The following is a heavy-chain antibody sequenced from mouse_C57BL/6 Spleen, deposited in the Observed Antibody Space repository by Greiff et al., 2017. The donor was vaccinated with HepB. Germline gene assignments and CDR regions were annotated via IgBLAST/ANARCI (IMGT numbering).Heavy chain of an antibody. CDR1: GYTFTSYW. CDR2: IDPSDSYT. Sequence: QVQLQQPGAELVRPGTSVKLSCKASGYTFTSYWMHWVKQRPGQGLEWIGVIDPSDSYTNYNQKFKGKATLTVDTSSSTAYMQLSSLTSEDSAVYYCARYYGSSYAFDYWGQGTTLTVSS. CDR3: ARYYGSSYAFDY. J-gene: IGHJ2*01. D-gene: IGHD1-1*01. V-gene: IGHV1-59*01.